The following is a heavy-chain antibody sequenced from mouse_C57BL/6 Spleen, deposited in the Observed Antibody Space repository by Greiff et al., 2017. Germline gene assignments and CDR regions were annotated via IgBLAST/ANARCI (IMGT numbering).Heavy chain of an antibody. V-gene: IGHV1-53*01. CDR1: GYTFTSYW. Sequence: QVQLQQPGTELVKPGASVKLSCKASGYTFTSYWMHWVKQRPGQGLEWIGNINPSNGGTNYNEKFKSKATLTVDKSSSTAYMQLSSLTSEDSAVYYCARKGEIYYDYDAWFAYWGQGTLVTVSA. CDR2: INPSNGGT. J-gene: IGHJ3*01. D-gene: IGHD2-4*01. CDR3: ARKGEIYYDYDAWFAY.